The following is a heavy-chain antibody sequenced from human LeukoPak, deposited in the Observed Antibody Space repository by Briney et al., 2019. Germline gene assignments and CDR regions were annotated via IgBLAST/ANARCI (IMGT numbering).Heavy chain of an antibody. V-gene: IGHV3-23*01. CDR1: GFTFSSYS. Sequence: GGSLRLSCPAAGFTFSSYSMSWVRQAPGKWLEWVSSLSGSGGSTYYADFVKGWFTISRDNSKNPLYLQINSLTAEDTAVYYCAEDLGEYSYGPYLCDGLDLWAQGPTVTVSS. D-gene: IGHD5-18*01. CDR3: AEDLGEYSYGPYLCDGLDL. CDR2: LSGSGGST. J-gene: IGHJ6*02.